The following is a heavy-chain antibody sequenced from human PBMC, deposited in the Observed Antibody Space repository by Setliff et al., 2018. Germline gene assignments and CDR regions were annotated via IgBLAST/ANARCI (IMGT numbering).Heavy chain of an antibody. D-gene: IGHD5-18*01. J-gene: IGHJ4*02. V-gene: IGHV4-34*12. CDR3: ARLDTNTYATFDY. CDR1: GGSFSNYY. CDR2: VLHSGRT. Sequence: PSQTLSLTCAVYGGSFSNYYWAWIRQPPGKGLEWIGSVLHSGRTPYNPSLKSRVTISADTSKNQFSLKLPSVTAADTAVYYCARLDTNTYATFDYWGQGTLVTVS.